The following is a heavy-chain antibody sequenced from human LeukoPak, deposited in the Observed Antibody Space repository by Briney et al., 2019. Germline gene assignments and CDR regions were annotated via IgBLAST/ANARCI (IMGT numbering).Heavy chain of an antibody. CDR1: GFTFSSYA. D-gene: IGHD6-19*01. J-gene: IGHJ4*02. CDR2: ISYDGSNK. CDR3: ARVYSSGWYRGLDY. V-gene: IGHV3-30*14. Sequence: QPGGSLRLSCAASGFTFSSYAMHWVRQAPGKGLEWVAVISYDGSNKYYADSVKGRFTISRDNSKDTLYLQMNSLRAEDTAVYYCARVYSSGWYRGLDYWGQGTLVTVSS.